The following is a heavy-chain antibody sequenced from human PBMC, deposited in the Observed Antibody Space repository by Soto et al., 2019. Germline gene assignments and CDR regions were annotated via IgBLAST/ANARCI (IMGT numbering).Heavy chain of an antibody. Sequence: GASVKVSCKVSGYTLTELSMHWVRQAPGKGLEWMGGFDPEDGETIYAQKFQGRVTMTEDTSTDTAYMELSSLRSEDTAVYYCAAAHLRGETYYDFSGPRLGNWFDPWGQGTLVTVSS. CDR3: AAAHLRGETYYDFSGPRLGNWFDP. CDR2: FDPEDGET. J-gene: IGHJ5*02. V-gene: IGHV1-24*01. D-gene: IGHD3-3*01. CDR1: GYTLTELS.